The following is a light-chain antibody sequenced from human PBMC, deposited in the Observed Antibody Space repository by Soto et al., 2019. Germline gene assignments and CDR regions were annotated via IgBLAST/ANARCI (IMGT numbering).Light chain of an antibody. J-gene: IGKJ5*01. Sequence: IVLTQSPGTLSLSPGERVTLSCRASQSVTTRLAWYQHKPGQAPTLLMSGASNRASGVPVRFSGSGSGTDFTLTITSLEPEDFAMYYCQHYGGSPITFGLGTRLEIK. CDR2: GAS. CDR1: QSVTTR. V-gene: IGKV3-20*01. CDR3: QHYGGSPIT.